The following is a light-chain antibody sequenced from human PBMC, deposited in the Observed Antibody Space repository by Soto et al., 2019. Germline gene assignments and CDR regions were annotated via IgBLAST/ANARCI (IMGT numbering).Light chain of an antibody. V-gene: IGKV3-11*01. J-gene: IGKJ4*01. CDR1: QSVDSY. CDR2: DAS. CDR3: QQRISRGLT. Sequence: EIVLTQSPATVSLSPGERATLSCRASQSVDSYLAWYQQKPGQAPRLLIFDASNRATGIPDRFSGSVSGTDFTLTINSLEPEDFAVYFCQQRISRGLTFGGGTKVEIK.